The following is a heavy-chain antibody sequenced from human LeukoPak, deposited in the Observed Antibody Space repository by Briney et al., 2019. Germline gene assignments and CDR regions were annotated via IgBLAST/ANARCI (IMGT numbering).Heavy chain of an antibody. CDR1: GFAFSSYA. V-gene: IGHV3-23*01. CDR2: ISGSGGST. J-gene: IGHJ4*02. Sequence: GGSLRLSCAASGFAFSSYAMSWVRQAPGKGLEWVSAISGSGGSTYYADSVKGRFTISRDNSKNTLYLQMNSLRVEDTAIYYCAKSIVNSGTYIPFDYWGQGTLVTVSS. D-gene: IGHD1-26*01. CDR3: AKSIVNSGTYIPFDY.